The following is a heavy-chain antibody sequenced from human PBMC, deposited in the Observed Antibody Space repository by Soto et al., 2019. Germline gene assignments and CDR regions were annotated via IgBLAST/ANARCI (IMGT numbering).Heavy chain of an antibody. CDR2: INRDGTEK. J-gene: IGHJ3*02. CDR3: VRDRTEYGSYGSSYYDVFDI. Sequence: EVQLVESGGGLVQPGGSLRLSCAASGFTFNAYWMTWVRQAPGKGLEWVANINRDGTEKNYVDSVKGRFTVSRDNAKNSLHLQMSSMRAEDTAVYYCVRDRTEYGSYGSSYYDVFDIWGQGTKVTVSS. V-gene: IGHV3-7*05. CDR1: GFTFNAYW. D-gene: IGHD6-6*01.